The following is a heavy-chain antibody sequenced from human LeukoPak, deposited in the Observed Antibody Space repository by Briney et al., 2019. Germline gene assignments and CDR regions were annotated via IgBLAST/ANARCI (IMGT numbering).Heavy chain of an antibody. CDR1: GFSFSSYA. V-gene: IGHV3-30*04. CDR3: ARGQRAHVEWSIYMDV. CDR2: ISYDGSYK. D-gene: IGHD3-3*01. Sequence: GGSLRLSCAASGFSFSSYALHWVRQAPGKGLEWVAVISYDGSYKSHPDSVKGRFTISRDNSKNTLYLQMNRRRAEDTAMYYCARGQRAHVEWSIYMDVWGKETTVTVSS. J-gene: IGHJ6*03.